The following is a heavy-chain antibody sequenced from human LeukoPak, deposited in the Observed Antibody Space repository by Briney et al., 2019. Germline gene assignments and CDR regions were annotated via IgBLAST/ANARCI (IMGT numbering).Heavy chain of an antibody. D-gene: IGHD1-26*01. J-gene: IGHJ4*02. CDR2: ISWNSGSI. CDR3: AKDTSSGSYPWSFDY. V-gene: IGHV3-9*01. Sequence: GRFLRLSCAASGFTFDDYAMHWVRQAPGKGLEWVSGISWNSGSIGYADSVKGRFTISRDNAKNSLYLQMNSLRAEDTALYYCAKDTSSGSYPWSFDYGGQGTLVTVSS. CDR1: GFTFDDYA.